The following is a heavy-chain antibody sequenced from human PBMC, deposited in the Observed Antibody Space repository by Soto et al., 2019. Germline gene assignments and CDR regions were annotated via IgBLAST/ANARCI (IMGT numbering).Heavy chain of an antibody. D-gene: IGHD6-13*01. V-gene: IGHV4-59*01. CDR3: ARDDAAAGTIFDY. J-gene: IGHJ4*02. CDR2: IYYSGST. Sequence: SETLSLTCTVSGGSISSYYWSWIRQPPGKGLEWIGNIYYSGSTNYNPSLKSRVTISVDTSKNQFSLKLSSVTAADTAVYYCARDDAAAGTIFDYWGQGTLVTVSS. CDR1: GGSISSYY.